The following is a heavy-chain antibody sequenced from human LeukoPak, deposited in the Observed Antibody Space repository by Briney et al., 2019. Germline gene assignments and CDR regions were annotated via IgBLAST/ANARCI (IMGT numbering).Heavy chain of an antibody. CDR1: GFTFSDYY. V-gene: IGHV3-30*02. Sequence: GGSLRLSCAASGFTFSDYYMSWIRQAPGKGLEWVAFIQFDGTDEHYTDSVKGRFTISRDNSKNVLFLQMNSLRTEDTATYYCAEDQKLQPFHYWGQGTLVTVSS. J-gene: IGHJ4*02. CDR3: AEDQKLQPFHY. D-gene: IGHD2-21*01. CDR2: IQFDGTDE.